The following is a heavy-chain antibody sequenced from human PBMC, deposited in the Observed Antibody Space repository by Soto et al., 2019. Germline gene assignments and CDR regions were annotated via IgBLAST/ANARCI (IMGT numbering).Heavy chain of an antibody. CDR1: GGSISSGGYY. CDR2: IYYSGST. J-gene: IGHJ6*02. Sequence: PSETLSLTCTVSGGSISSGGYYWSWIRQHPGKGLEWIGYIYYSGSTYYNPSLDSRVTISVDTSKSQFSLKLSSVTAADTAVYYCARGGYYFYYCMDVWGQGTTVTVSS. CDR3: ARGGYYFYYCMDV. V-gene: IGHV4-31*03.